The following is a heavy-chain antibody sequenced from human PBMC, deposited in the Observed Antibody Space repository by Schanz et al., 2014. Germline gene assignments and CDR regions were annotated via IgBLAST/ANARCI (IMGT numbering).Heavy chain of an antibody. CDR1: GFTFRSYG. V-gene: IGHV3-30*04. Sequence: QVVLMESGGGVVRPGRSVRLSCVASGFTFRSYGMHWVRQAPGKGLEWVAHISFDGGKTYYADSVKGRFTISRDNAKNSLYLQLNSLTAEDTAVYHCARDSRYCTGVDCKGDAFDLWGQGTLVTVSS. J-gene: IGHJ3*01. CDR2: ISFDGGKT. D-gene: IGHD2-8*02. CDR3: ARDSRYCTGVDCKGDAFDL.